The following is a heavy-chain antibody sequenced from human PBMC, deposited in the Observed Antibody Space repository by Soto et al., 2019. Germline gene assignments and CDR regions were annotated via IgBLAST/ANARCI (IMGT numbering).Heavy chain of an antibody. CDR1: GGSISSSSYY. J-gene: IGHJ4*02. D-gene: IGHD1-26*01. CDR3: ARQRFDWELLTPRDFDY. V-gene: IGHV4-39*01. Sequence: PSETLSLTCTVSGGSISSSSYYWGWIRQPPGKGLEWIGSIYYSGSTYYNPSLKSRVTISVDTSKNQFSLKLSSVTAADTAVYYCARQRFDWELLTPRDFDYWGQGTLVTVSS. CDR2: IYYSGST.